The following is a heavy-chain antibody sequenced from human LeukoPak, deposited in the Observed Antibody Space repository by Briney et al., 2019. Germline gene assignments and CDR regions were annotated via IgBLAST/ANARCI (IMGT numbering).Heavy chain of an antibody. J-gene: IGHJ6*03. CDR2: IIPIFGTA. CDR1: GGTFSDYT. Sequence: ASVKVSCKASGGTFSDYTIGWVRQAPGQGLEWMGGIIPIFGTAYYAQKFQGRVTITTDESTSTAYMELSGLRSEDTAVYYCARAGSSSSYYYYYMDVWGKGTTVTVSS. D-gene: IGHD6-6*01. V-gene: IGHV1-69*05. CDR3: ARAGSSSSYYYYYMDV.